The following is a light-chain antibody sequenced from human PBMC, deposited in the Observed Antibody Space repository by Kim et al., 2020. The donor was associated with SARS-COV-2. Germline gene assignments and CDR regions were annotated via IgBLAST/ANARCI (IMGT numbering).Light chain of an antibody. V-gene: IGKV3-15*01. CDR1: QSVSSN. CDR2: GAS. Sequence: PGERATHSCRASQSVSSNLAWYQQKPGQAPRRLIDGASTRATGIPARFRGSGSETEFTLTISSLQSEDFAVYYCQQYNIWPPLTFGGGTKVDIK. CDR3: QQYNIWPPLT. J-gene: IGKJ4*01.